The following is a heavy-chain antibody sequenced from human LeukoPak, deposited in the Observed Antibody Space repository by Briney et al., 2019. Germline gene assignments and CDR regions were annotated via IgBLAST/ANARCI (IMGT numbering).Heavy chain of an antibody. CDR3: AKDRGYSFGSYDFDY. CDR1: GFTFGSYS. Sequence: PGGSLRLSCVASGFTFGSYSMNWVRQAPGKGLEWISYISSSSSTIYYADSVKGRFTISRDNSKNTLYLQMNSLRAEDTAVYYCAKDRGYSFGSYDFDYWGQGTLVTVSS. J-gene: IGHJ4*02. V-gene: IGHV3-48*01. CDR2: ISSSSSTI. D-gene: IGHD5-18*01.